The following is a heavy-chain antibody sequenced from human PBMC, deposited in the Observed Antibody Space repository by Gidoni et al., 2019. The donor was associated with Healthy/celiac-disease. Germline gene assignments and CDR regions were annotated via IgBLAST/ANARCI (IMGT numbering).Heavy chain of an antibody. D-gene: IGHD6-19*01. CDR3: AKVLSARGRPGIAVAGRPKIDAFDI. Sequence: EVQLLESGGGLVQPGGSLRLSCAASGFTFSSYAMSWVRQAPGKGLEWVSAIGGSGGSTYYADSVKGLFTSSRDNSKNTLYLQMNSLRAEDTAVYYCAKVLSARGRPGIAVAGRPKIDAFDIWGQGTMVTVSS. J-gene: IGHJ3*02. V-gene: IGHV3-23*01. CDR1: GFTFSSYA. CDR2: IGGSGGST.